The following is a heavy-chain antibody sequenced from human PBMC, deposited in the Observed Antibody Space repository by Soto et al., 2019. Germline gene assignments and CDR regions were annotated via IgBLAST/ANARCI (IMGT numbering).Heavy chain of an antibody. CDR2: IYSGGST. J-gene: IGHJ6*02. CDR3: ARARGYSPPYYYYYGMDV. V-gene: IGHV3-53*01. CDR1: GFTVSSNY. Sequence: PGGSLRLSCAASGFTVSSNYMSWVRQAPGKGLEWVSVIYSGGSTYYADSVKGRFTISRDNSKNTLYLQMNSLRAEDTAVYYCARARGYSPPYYYYYGMDVWGQGTTVTVSS. D-gene: IGHD5-18*01.